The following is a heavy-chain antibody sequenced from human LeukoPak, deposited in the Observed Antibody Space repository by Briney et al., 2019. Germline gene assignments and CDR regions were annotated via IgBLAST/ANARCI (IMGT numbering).Heavy chain of an antibody. CDR1: GFTFSSYW. V-gene: IGHV3-7*01. D-gene: IGHD3-3*02. Sequence: GGSLRLSCAASGFTFSSYWMSWVRQAPGKGLEWVANIKQDGSEKYYVDSVKGRFTISRDNAKNSLYLQMNSLRAEDTAVYYCARDTHFWSAQPIKRYYYYYMDVWGKGTTVTVSS. CDR3: ARDTHFWSAQPIKRYYYYYMDV. J-gene: IGHJ6*03. CDR2: IKQDGSEK.